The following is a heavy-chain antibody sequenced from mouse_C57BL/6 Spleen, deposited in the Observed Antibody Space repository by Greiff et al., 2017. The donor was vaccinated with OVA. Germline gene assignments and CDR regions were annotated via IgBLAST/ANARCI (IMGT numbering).Heavy chain of an antibody. J-gene: IGHJ4*01. D-gene: IGHD1-1*01. CDR1: GYAFSSSW. CDR3: ARSHYYGSSGYAMDY. CDR2: IYPGDGDT. V-gene: IGHV1-82*01. Sequence: QVQLQQSGPELVKPGASVKISCKASGYAFSSSWMNWVKQRPGKGLEWIGRIYPGDGDTNYNGKFKGKATLTADKSSSTAYMQLSSLTSEDSAVYFCARSHYYGSSGYAMDYWGQGTSVTVSS.